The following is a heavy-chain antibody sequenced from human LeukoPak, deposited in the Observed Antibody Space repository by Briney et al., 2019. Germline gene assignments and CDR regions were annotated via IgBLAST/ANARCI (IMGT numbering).Heavy chain of an antibody. D-gene: IGHD3-10*01. CDR2: IYYSGST. V-gene: IGHV4-59*01. Sequence: SETLSLTCTVSGGSISSYYWSWIRQPPGKGLEWVGYIYYSGSTNYNPSLKSRVTISVDTSKNQFSLKLSSVTAADTAVYYCATYGSGSYYRADWFDPWGQGTLVTVSS. CDR1: GGSISSYY. CDR3: ATYGSGSYYRADWFDP. J-gene: IGHJ5*02.